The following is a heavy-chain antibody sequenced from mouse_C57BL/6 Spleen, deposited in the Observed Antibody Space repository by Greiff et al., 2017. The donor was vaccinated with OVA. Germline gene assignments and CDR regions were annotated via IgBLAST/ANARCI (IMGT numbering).Heavy chain of an antibody. J-gene: IGHJ2*01. CDR2: FYPGSGSI. CDR1: GYTFTEYT. CDR3: ARHEGSFSHFDY. V-gene: IGHV1-62-2*01. Sequence: VQLQQSGAELVKPGASVTLSCKASGYTFTEYTIHWVKQRSGQGLEWLGWFYPGSGSIKYNEKFKDKATLTADKSSSTVYMEISRLTSQDSAVYICARHEGSFSHFDYWGQGTTLTVSS.